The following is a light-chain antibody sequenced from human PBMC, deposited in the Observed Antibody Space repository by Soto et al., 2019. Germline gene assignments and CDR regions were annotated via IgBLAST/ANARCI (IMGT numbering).Light chain of an antibody. CDR2: GAS. V-gene: IGKV3-20*01. J-gene: IGKJ2*01. CDR1: QTLRRTY. CDR3: HQYDNAPQT. Sequence: EIVLTQSPGTLSLSPGERATLSCRASQTLRRTYIAWYQQKLGQAPRVVIYGASNRATGIPDRFSGSGSGTDFSLTISRLEPEDFAVYYCHQYDNAPQTFGQGTKVDIK.